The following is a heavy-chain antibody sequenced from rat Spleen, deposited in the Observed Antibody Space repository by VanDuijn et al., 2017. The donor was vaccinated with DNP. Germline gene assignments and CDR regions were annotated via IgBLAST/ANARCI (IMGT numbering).Heavy chain of an antibody. J-gene: IGHJ3*01. D-gene: IGHD1-10*01. CDR2: IIYDGRGT. CDR1: ASSFSDYN. CDR3: ATQGQLGITWFAY. Sequence: EVQLVESGGGLVQPGRSLKLSCAASASSFSDYNMAWVRQAPKKGLEWVATIIYDGRGTYYRDSVKGRFTISRDNAKSTLYLQMDSLRSEDTATYYCATQGQLGITWFAYWGQGTLVTVSS. V-gene: IGHV5S10*01.